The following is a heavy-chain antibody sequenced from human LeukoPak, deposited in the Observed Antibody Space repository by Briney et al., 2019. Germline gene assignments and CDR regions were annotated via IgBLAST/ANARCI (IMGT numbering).Heavy chain of an antibody. CDR2: IKSKTDGGTT. CDR3: ARKPLTGSHSGAFDI. V-gene: IGHV3-15*01. CDR1: GFTFSNAW. Sequence: PGGSLRLSCAASGFTFSNAWMSWVRQAPGKGLEWVGRIKSKTDGGTTDYAAPVKGRFTISRDDSKNTLYLQMNSLRAEDTAVYYCARKPLTGSHSGAFDIWGQGTMVTVSS. J-gene: IGHJ3*02. D-gene: IGHD7-27*01.